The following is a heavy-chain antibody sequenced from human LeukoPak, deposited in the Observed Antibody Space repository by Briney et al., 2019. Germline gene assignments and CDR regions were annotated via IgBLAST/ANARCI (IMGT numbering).Heavy chain of an antibody. V-gene: IGHV3-7*01. Sequence: GGSLRLSCAASGFTFSDFWVEWFRQAPGKGLEWVANINKDGSDKYYMDSVTGRFSISRDNAKNSLSLQMNSLRVDDTAVYYCARDTSGGWYGLIDYWGQGTPVTVSS. CDR1: GFTFSDFW. D-gene: IGHD6-19*01. CDR3: ARDTSGGWYGLIDY. CDR2: INKDGSDK. J-gene: IGHJ4*02.